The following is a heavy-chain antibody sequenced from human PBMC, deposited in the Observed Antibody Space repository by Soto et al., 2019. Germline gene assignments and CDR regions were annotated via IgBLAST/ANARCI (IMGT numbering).Heavy chain of an antibody. D-gene: IGHD3-10*01. CDR3: TADYSGWTYPIDY. Sequence: EVQLVESGGGLVKPGESLRLSCVVSGFTFSSAWLHWVRQAPGKGLEWVGRIKSKTSGETTDYAAPVKGRFTISRDDSKHTVFLLMNSLKSEYTAVYYCTADYSGWTYPIDYWGQGSLVTVSS. J-gene: IGHJ4*02. CDR2: IKSKTSGETT. CDR1: GFTFSSAW. V-gene: IGHV3-15*07.